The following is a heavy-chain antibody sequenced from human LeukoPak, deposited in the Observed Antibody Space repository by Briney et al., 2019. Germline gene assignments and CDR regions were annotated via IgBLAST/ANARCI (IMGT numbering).Heavy chain of an antibody. CDR2: VDPEDGET. J-gene: IGHJ4*02. D-gene: IGHD2-15*01. V-gene: IGHV1-69-2*01. Sequence: GATVSISCKVSGSTFTDYYMHWVHQAPGKGLEWMGLVDPEDGETIYAEKFQGRVTITADTSTGTAYMELSSLRSEDTAVYYCATMEYCSGGSCPDWGQGTLVTVSS. CDR3: ATMEYCSGGSCPD. CDR1: GSTFTDYY.